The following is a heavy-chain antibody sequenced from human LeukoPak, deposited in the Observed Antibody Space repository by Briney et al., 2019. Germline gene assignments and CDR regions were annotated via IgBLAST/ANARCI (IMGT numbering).Heavy chain of an antibody. CDR2: ISSSSSTI. D-gene: IGHD4-23*01. V-gene: IGHV3-48*04. Sequence: GGSLRLSCAASGFTFSSYSMNWVRQAPGKGLEWVSYISSSSSTIYYADSVKGRFTISRDNAKNSLYLQMSSLRAEDTAVYYCATGLDYGGHFNYYGMDVWGQGTMVTVS. J-gene: IGHJ6*02. CDR3: ATGLDYGGHFNYYGMDV. CDR1: GFTFSSYS.